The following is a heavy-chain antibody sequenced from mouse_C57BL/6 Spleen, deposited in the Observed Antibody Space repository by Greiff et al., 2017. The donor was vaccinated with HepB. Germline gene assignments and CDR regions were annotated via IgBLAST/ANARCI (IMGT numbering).Heavy chain of an antibody. J-gene: IGHJ3*01. CDR3: TTDYYGSSYGFAY. V-gene: IGHV14-4*01. CDR1: GFNIEDDY. CDR2: IDPEDGDT. D-gene: IGHD1-1*01. Sequence: VQLQQSGAELVRPGASVKLSCTASGFNIEDDYMHWVKQRPEQGLEWIGWIDPEDGDTEYASKFQGKATITADTSSNTAYLQLSSLTSEDTAVYYCTTDYYGSSYGFAYWGQGTLVTVSA.